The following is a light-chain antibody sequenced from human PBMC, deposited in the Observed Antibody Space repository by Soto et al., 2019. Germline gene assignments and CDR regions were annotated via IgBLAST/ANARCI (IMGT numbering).Light chain of an antibody. V-gene: IGKV3-20*01. CDR3: QQYGSSPYT. Sequence: EIVLTQSPGTLSLSLGERATLSCRASQSVSSSYLAWYQQKPGQAPRLLIYDASSRATGIPDRFSGSGSVTDFTLTISRLEPEDFAVYYCQQYGSSPYTFGQGTKLEI. CDR2: DAS. CDR1: QSVSSSY. J-gene: IGKJ2*01.